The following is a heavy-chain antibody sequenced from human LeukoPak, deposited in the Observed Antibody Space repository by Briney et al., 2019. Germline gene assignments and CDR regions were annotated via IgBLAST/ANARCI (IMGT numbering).Heavy chain of an antibody. V-gene: IGHV1-18*01. CDR3: ARDRYYDSSGYWDDAFDI. D-gene: IGHD3-22*01. J-gene: IGHJ3*02. Sequence: ASVKVSCKASGYTFTSYGISWVRQAPGQGLEWMGWISAYNGNTNYAQKLQGRVTMTTDTSTSTAYMELRSLRSDDTAVYYCARDRYYDSSGYWDDAFDIWGQGTMVTVSS. CDR1: GYTFTSYG. CDR2: ISAYNGNT.